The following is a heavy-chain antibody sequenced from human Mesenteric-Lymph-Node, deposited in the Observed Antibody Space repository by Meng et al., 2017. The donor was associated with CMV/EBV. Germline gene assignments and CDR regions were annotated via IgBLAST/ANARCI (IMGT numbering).Heavy chain of an antibody. J-gene: IGHJ4*02. CDR3: ARDSLSWHRPDC. V-gene: IGHV3-74*01. Sequence: GGSLRLSCAASGFTFSSYGMHWVRQAPGKGLVWVSRINSDGSSTSYADSVKGRFTISRDNAKNSLYLQMNSLRAEDTAVYYCARDSLSWHRPDCWGQGTLVTVSS. CDR2: INSDGSST. CDR1: GFTFSSYG. D-gene: IGHD1-14*01.